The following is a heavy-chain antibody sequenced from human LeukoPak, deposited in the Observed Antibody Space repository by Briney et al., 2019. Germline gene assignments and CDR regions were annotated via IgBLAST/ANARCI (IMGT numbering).Heavy chain of an antibody. CDR3: AKDYGGCSGGSCYSSFDY. D-gene: IGHD2-15*01. CDR1: GFTFSNYA. V-gene: IGHV3-23*01. CDR2: IGGRGDST. Sequence: PGGSLRLSCAASGFTFSNYAMSWVRQAPGKGLEWVSGIGGRGDSTYYADSVKGRFTISRDNPKNTLYLKLTSLRDEDTAMYYCAKDYGGCSGGSCYSSFDYWGQGTLVTVSS. J-gene: IGHJ4*02.